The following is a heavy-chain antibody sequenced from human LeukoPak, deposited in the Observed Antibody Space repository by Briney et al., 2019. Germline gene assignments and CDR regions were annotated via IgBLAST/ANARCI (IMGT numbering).Heavy chain of an antibody. CDR2: FDPEDGET. J-gene: IGHJ4*02. Sequence: VASVKVSCKVSGYTLTELSMHWVRQAPGKRREWRGGFDPEDGETIYAQKFQGRVTMTEDASTDTAYMELSSLRSEDTAVYYCATELTGTTVGYFDYWGQGTLVTVSS. D-gene: IGHD1-14*01. V-gene: IGHV1-24*01. CDR3: ATELTGTTVGYFDY. CDR1: GYTLTELS.